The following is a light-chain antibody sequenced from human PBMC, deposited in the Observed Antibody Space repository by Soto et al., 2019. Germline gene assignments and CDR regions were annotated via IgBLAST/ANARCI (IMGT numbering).Light chain of an antibody. Sequence: DIQMTQSPSSLTASVGDRVTITCRASQTISSWLAWYQQKPGKAPKLLIYKASTLKSGVPSRSTGSVSVTECTLSISSLQPDDFATYYSQHYNSYSEAFGQGTKVDIK. J-gene: IGKJ1*01. V-gene: IGKV1-5*03. CDR2: KAS. CDR3: QHYNSYSEA. CDR1: QTISSW.